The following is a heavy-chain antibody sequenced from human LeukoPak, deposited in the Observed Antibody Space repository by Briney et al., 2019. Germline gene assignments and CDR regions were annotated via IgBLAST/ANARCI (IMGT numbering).Heavy chain of an antibody. Sequence: PGGSLRLSCAASGFTFSSYAMSWVRQAPGKGLEWVSTIRGSGGSANYADSVKGRFTISRDNSKNTLYLQVNSLRAEDTAVYYCAKSMEAVGATRYYYYNGMDVWGQGTTVTVSS. V-gene: IGHV3-23*01. J-gene: IGHJ6*02. CDR2: IRGSGGSA. CDR1: GFTFSSYA. CDR3: AKSMEAVGATRYYYYNGMDV. D-gene: IGHD2-15*01.